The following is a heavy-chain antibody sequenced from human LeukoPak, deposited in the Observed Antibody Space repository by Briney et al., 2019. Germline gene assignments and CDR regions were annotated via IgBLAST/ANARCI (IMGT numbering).Heavy chain of an antibody. Sequence: ASVKVSCKASGYAFTSYHMHWVRHAPGQGLEWMGIINPSGGSTSYAQKFQGRVTMTRDTSTSTVYMELSSLRSEDTAVYYCAREEGYCSGGSCYYYGMDVWGKGTTVTVSS. V-gene: IGHV1-46*01. CDR2: INPSGGST. CDR1: GYAFTSYH. D-gene: IGHD2-15*01. CDR3: AREEGYCSGGSCYYYGMDV. J-gene: IGHJ6*04.